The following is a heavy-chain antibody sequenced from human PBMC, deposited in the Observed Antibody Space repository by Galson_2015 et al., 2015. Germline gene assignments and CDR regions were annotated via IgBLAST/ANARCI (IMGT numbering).Heavy chain of an antibody. CDR1: GFSLNTTSVA. V-gene: IGHV2-5*02. D-gene: IGHD3-10*02. Sequence: PALVKPTQTLTLTCNFSGFSLNTTSVAVGWIRQSSGKGLEWLAVIYGDNDKRYHPSLRTRLTLAKNKSNNQVFLTMSNMEPVDTGVYYCAHRARFCSGGLCHSHFDHWGPGILVTVSS. CDR3: AHRARFCSGGLCHSHFDH. CDR2: IYGDNDK. J-gene: IGHJ4*02.